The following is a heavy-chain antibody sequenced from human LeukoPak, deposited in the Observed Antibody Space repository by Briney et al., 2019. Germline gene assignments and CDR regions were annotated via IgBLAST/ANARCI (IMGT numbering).Heavy chain of an antibody. D-gene: IGHD6-19*01. V-gene: IGHV3-33*01. CDR1: GFPLSSYG. CDR3: ARDLSAAFDF. CDR2: LVYDARS. Sequence: HSGTSLRLSCAASGFPLSSYGMHWVRQAPGKGLEWVARLVYDARSDYANSVKGRFSISRDDSKNTLFLDMSNLRVEDTALYYCARDLSAAFDFWGQGVLVTVSS. J-gene: IGHJ4*02.